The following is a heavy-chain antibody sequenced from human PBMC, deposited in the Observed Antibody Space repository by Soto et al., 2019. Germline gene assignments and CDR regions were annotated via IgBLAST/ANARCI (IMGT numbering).Heavy chain of an antibody. V-gene: IGHV4-59*12. D-gene: IGHD6-13*01. CDR1: GGSISSYY. CDR2: IYYSGST. CDR3: ARDRHTIYSSSWYTPYYYGMDV. Sequence: SETLSLTCTVSGGSISSYYWSWIRQPPGKGLEWIGYIYYSGSTNYNPSLKSRVTISVDTSKNQFSLKLSSVTAADTAVYYCARDRHTIYSSSWYTPYYYGMDVWGQGTTVTVSS. J-gene: IGHJ6*02.